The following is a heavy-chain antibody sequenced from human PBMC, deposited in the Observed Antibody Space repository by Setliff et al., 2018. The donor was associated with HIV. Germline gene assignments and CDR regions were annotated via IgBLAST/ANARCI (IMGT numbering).Heavy chain of an antibody. V-gene: IGHV4-31*03. CDR3: ARDEGVVAATETYHYYGLDV. CDR1: GGSITSGTYY. D-gene: IGHD2-15*01. Sequence: SETLSLTCTVSGGSITSGTYYWNWIRQHPGKGLEWIGYIYYSGSTYYNPSLKSRITISVDTSKNQFSLTLNSVTAADTAVYYCARDEGVVAATETYHYYGLDVWGQGTTVTVSS. J-gene: IGHJ6*02. CDR2: IYYSGST.